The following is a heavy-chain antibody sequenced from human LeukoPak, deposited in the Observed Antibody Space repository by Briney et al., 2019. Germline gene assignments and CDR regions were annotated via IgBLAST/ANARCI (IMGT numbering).Heavy chain of an antibody. Sequence: GSSVKVSCKASGGVFTTYTMSWVRQAPGQGLEWMGWMNPVSGDAGSAQKFQGRVTLTRNTSISTAYMELSSLRSDDTALYYCARAPMGTAALYWGQGTLVTVSS. J-gene: IGHJ4*02. D-gene: IGHD2-2*01. CDR3: ARAPMGTAALY. V-gene: IGHV1-8*01. CDR1: GGVFTTYT. CDR2: MNPVSGDA.